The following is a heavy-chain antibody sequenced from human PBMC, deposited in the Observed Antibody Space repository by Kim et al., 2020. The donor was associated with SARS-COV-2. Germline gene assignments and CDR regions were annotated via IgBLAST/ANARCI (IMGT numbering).Heavy chain of an antibody. J-gene: IGHJ4*02. D-gene: IGHD1-7*01. CDR3: AREMGTPDY. V-gene: IGHV1-46*01. CDR1: GFTLTSHQ. Sequence: ASVKVSCKTSGFTLTSHQVHWVRQAPGQGLEWMGLINPGGDSIYAQEFQGRVTVTRDTSTGTVYMEMSSLKSEDTAVYYCAREMGTPDYWGQGTLVTVSS. CDR2: INPGGDS.